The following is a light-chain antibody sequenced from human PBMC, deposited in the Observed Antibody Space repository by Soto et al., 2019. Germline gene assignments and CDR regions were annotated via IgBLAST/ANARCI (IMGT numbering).Light chain of an antibody. V-gene: IGLV2-8*01. CDR3: SSYAGSNNM. J-gene: IGLJ3*02. Sequence: QSALTQPPSASGSPGQSVTISCTGTSSDVGGYNFVSWYQQHPGNAPRLMIYEVNKRPSGVPDRFSGSKSGNTASLTVSGLQAEDEADYYCSSYAGSNNMFGGGTKVTVL. CDR1: SSDVGGYNF. CDR2: EVN.